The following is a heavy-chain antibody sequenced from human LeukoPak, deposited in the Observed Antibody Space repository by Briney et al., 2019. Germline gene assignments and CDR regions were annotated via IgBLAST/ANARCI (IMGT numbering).Heavy chain of an antibody. CDR3: ARGSTYYDFWSGYFFDY. Sequence: ASVKVSCTASGYTFTSYDINWVRQATGQGLEWMGWMNPNSGNTGYAQKFQGRVTMTRNTSISTAYMELSSLRSEDTAVYYCARGSTYYDFWSGYFFDYWGQGTLVTVSS. D-gene: IGHD3-3*01. CDR1: GYTFTSYD. CDR2: MNPNSGNT. J-gene: IGHJ4*02. V-gene: IGHV1-8*01.